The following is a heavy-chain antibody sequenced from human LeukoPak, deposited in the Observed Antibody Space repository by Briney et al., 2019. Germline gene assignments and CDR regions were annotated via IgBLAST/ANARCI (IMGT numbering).Heavy chain of an antibody. J-gene: IGHJ4*02. V-gene: IGHV3-53*01. D-gene: IGHD3-22*01. CDR1: GFTVSSNY. CDR2: IYSGGST. Sequence: GGSLRLSCAASGFTVSSNYMSWVRQAPGKGLEWVSVIYSGGSTYYADSVKGRFTISRDNSKNTLYLQMNSLRAEDTAVYYCARGRDYDSSGYSEYYFDYWGQGTLVTVSS. CDR3: ARGRDYDSSGYSEYYFDY.